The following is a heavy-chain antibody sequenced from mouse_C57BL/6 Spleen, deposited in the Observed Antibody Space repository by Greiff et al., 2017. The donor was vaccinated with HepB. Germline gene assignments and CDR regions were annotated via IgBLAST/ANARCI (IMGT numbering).Heavy chain of an antibody. Sequence: QVQLKQSGPELVKPGASVKISCKASGYAFSSSWMNWVKQRPGKGLEWIGRIYPGDGDTNYNGKFKGKATLTADKSSSTAYMQLSSLTSEDSAVYFCARSGSSHYFDYWGQGTTLTVSS. CDR1: GYAFSSSW. V-gene: IGHV1-82*01. D-gene: IGHD1-1*01. CDR2: IYPGDGDT. CDR3: ARSGSSHYFDY. J-gene: IGHJ2*01.